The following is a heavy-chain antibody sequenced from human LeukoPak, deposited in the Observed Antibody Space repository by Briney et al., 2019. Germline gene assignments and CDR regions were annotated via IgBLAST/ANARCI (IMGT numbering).Heavy chain of an antibody. Sequence: KTSETLSLTCTVSGYSISSGYYWGWIRQPPGKGLEWIGSIYHSGSTYYNPSLKSRVTISVDTSKNQFSLKLSSVTAADTAVYYCASSLAAAGSPLDYWGQGTLVTVSS. J-gene: IGHJ4*02. V-gene: IGHV4-38-2*02. CDR2: IYHSGST. CDR3: ASSLAAAGSPLDY. D-gene: IGHD6-13*01. CDR1: GYSISSGYY.